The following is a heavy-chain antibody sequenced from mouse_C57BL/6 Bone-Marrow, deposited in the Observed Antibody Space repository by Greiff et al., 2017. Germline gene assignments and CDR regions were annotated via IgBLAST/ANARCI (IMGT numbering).Heavy chain of an antibody. D-gene: IGHD2-4*01. CDR1: GYAFSSSW. CDR2: IDPGDGDT. V-gene: IGHV1-82*01. CDR3: ARWGLRRGFAY. Sequence: VQLQQSGPELVKPGASVKISCKASGYAFSSSWMNWVKQRPGKGLEWIGRIDPGDGDTNYNGKFKGKATLTADKSSSTAYMQLSSLPSEDSAVYFCARWGLRRGFAYWGQGTLVTVSA. J-gene: IGHJ3*01.